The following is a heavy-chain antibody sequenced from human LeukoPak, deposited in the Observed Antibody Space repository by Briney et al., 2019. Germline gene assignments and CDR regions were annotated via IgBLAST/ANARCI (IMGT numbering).Heavy chain of an antibody. Sequence: PGGSLRLSCAASGFTFSSHAMSWVRQAPGKGLEWVSAISGSGGSTYYADSVKGRFTISRDNSKNTLYLQMNSLRAEDTAVYYCAKKPTQYYYDSSGRGYYYYYGMDVWGQGTTVTVSS. CDR2: ISGSGGST. D-gene: IGHD3-22*01. CDR1: GFTFSSHA. CDR3: AKKPTQYYYDSSGRGYYYYYGMDV. V-gene: IGHV3-23*01. J-gene: IGHJ6*02.